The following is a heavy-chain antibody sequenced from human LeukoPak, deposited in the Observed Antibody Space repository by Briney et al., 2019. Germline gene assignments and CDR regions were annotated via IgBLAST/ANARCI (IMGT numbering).Heavy chain of an antibody. J-gene: IGHJ3*01. CDR2: IYHSGST. D-gene: IGHD3-3*01. CDR3: ARWDSGEWFHDAFDV. V-gene: IGHV4-38-2*01. Sequence: TSETLSHTCAVSGYSIISGFNWGWIRQPPGKGLEWIGSIYHSGSTYYNPSLKSRITISVDTSKNQFSLKLSSVTAADTAVYYCARWDSGEWFHDAFDVWGQGTMVTVSS. CDR1: GYSIISGFN.